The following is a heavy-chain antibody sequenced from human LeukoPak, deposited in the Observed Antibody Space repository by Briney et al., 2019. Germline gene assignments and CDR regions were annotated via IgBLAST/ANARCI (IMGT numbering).Heavy chain of an antibody. V-gene: IGHV3-74*01. CDR2: INTDGSRT. CDR1: GFTFSSYW. D-gene: IGHD4/OR15-4a*01. J-gene: IGHJ6*03. CDR3: AKVLLTGPPSYYYYYMDV. Sequence: PGGSLRLSCAASGFTFSSYWMHWVRQAPGKGLVWVSRINTDGSRTSYADSVKGRFTISRDNGKKTLYLQINSLRADDTAVYYCAKVLLTGPPSYYYYYMDVWGKGTTVTISS.